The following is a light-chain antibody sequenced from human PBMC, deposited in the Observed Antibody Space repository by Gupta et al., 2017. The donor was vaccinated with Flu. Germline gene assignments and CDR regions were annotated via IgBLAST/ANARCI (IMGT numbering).Light chain of an antibody. V-gene: IGKV3-15*01. CDR1: QSISTN. Sequence: EIVMTQSPATLSVSPGERATLSCRASQSISTNLAWYQQKPGQAPRLLIYGASTRATGIPARFSGSGSGTEFTLTISSLQSDDFALYHCQQSNDWCPMYTFGQGTKVEIK. CDR2: GAS. J-gene: IGKJ2*01. CDR3: QQSNDWCPMYT.